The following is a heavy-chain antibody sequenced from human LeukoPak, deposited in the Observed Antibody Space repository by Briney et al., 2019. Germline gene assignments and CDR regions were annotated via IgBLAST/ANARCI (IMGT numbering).Heavy chain of an antibody. J-gene: IGHJ5*02. D-gene: IGHD4-17*01. CDR1: GYTFTNYD. CDR2: MNPNSGNT. CDR3: TRGGATVTTHWLDP. Sequence: ASVKVSCKASGYTFTNYDINWVRQATGQGLEWMGWMNPNSGNTAYAQKFQGRVTITTSTSISTAYMELSSLRTDDTAVYYCTRGGATVTTHWLDPWGQGTLVTVSS. V-gene: IGHV1-8*03.